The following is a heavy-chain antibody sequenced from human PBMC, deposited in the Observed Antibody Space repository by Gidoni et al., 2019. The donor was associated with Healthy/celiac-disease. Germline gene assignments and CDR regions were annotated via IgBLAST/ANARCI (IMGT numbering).Heavy chain of an antibody. D-gene: IGHD3-22*01. CDR2: IYYSGST. V-gene: IGHV4-39*01. Sequence: QLQLQESGPGLVKPSETLSLTCTVSGGSLSSSSYYWGWIRQPPGKGLEWIGSIYYSGSTYYNPSLKSRVTISVDTSKNQFSLKLSSVTAADTAVYYCASAMTYYYDSSGYYYFDYWGQGTLVTVSS. CDR3: ASAMTYYYDSSGYYYFDY. CDR1: GGSLSSSSYY. J-gene: IGHJ4*02.